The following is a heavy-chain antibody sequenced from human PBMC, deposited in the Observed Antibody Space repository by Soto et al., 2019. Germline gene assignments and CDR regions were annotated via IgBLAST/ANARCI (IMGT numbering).Heavy chain of an antibody. D-gene: IGHD3-10*01. CDR1: GGTFNNYA. CDR2: IIPTFGTG. Sequence: QVLLVQSGPEVKKPGSSVKVSCKASGGTFNNYAINWVRQAPGRGLEWMGGIIPTFGTGNHAQDFQGRVTITADESTTTAYMELHSLRSEDTAIYYCASFDGTLVRGGRSSPYEMDVWGQGTTVIVSS. CDR3: ASFDGTLVRGGRSSPYEMDV. V-gene: IGHV1-69*01. J-gene: IGHJ6*02.